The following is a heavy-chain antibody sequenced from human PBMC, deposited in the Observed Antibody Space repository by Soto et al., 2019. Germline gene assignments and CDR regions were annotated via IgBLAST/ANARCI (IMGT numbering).Heavy chain of an antibody. Sequence: GASVKVSCKASGGTFSSYAISWVRQAPGQGLEWMGGIIPIFGTANYAQKFQGRVTITADESTSTAYMELSSLRSEDTAVYYCARAAYTGSLGPYYYDSSGFFDYWGQGTLVTVSS. J-gene: IGHJ4*02. D-gene: IGHD3-22*01. CDR1: GGTFSSYA. CDR3: ARAAYTGSLGPYYYDSSGFFDY. CDR2: IIPIFGTA. V-gene: IGHV1-69*13.